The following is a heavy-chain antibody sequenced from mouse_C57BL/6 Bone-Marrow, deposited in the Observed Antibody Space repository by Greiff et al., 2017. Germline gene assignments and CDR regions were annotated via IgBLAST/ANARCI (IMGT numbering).Heavy chain of an antibody. CDR1: GYTFTDYE. CDR2: IDPETGGT. Sequence: QVQLQQPGAELVRPGASVTLSCKASGYTFTDYEMPWVKQTPVHGLEWIGAIDPETGGTAYNQKFKGKAILTADKSSSTAYMELRSLTSEDSAVYYCARGYYYYGSRWFAYWGQGTLVTVSA. CDR3: ARGYYYYGSRWFAY. V-gene: IGHV1-15*01. D-gene: IGHD1-1*01. J-gene: IGHJ3*01.